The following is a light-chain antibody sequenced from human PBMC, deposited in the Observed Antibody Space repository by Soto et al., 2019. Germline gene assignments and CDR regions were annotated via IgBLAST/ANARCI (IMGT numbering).Light chain of an antibody. CDR2: GAS. CDR1: QGISSN. Sequence: QLTQYPSSLSASFGDRFTITCPVSQGISSNLAWNQQKPGRAPKLLIFGASTLQSGVPSRFSGSGYGTGFALTISSLQPEDFATYFSQKRNADPPWTFGQGTKV. CDR3: QKRNADPPWT. V-gene: IGKV1-9*01. J-gene: IGKJ1*01.